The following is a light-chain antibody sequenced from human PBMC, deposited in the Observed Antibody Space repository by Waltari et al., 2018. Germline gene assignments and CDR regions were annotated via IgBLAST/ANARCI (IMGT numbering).Light chain of an antibody. CDR2: DVS. Sequence: QSALTQPRSVSGSPGQSVTISCTGTSSDVGAYNYVSWYQQHPGKAPKLMIYDVSKRPSGVPDLFSGSKSGNTASLTISGLQAEDEADDSCCSYAGSYTVVFGGGTKLTVL. J-gene: IGLJ2*01. CDR1: SSDVGAYNY. V-gene: IGLV2-11*01. CDR3: CSYAGSYTVV.